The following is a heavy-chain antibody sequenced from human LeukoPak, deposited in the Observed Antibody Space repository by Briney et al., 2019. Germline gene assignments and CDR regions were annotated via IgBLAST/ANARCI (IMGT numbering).Heavy chain of an antibody. Sequence: GESLKISCKGSGYSFTSYWIGWVHQMPRKGLEWMGIIYPGDSDTRYSPSFQGQVTISADKSISTAYLQWSSLKASDTAMYYCARTGIMEQDAFDIWGQGTMVTVSS. CDR3: ARTGIMEQDAFDI. D-gene: IGHD1/OR15-1a*01. V-gene: IGHV5-51*07. J-gene: IGHJ3*02. CDR2: IYPGDSDT. CDR1: GYSFTSYW.